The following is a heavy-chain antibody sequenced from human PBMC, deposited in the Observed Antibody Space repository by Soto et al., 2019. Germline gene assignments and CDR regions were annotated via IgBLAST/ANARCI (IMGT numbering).Heavy chain of an antibody. CDR3: AKDPIAVAGGNNWFDP. CDR1: GFTFSSYA. V-gene: IGHV3-23*01. D-gene: IGHD6-19*01. CDR2: ISGSGGST. Sequence: GGSLRLSCAASGFTFSSYAMSWVRQAPGKGLEWVSAISGSGGSTYYADSVKGRFTISRDNSKNTLYLQMNSLRAEDTAVYYCAKDPIAVAGGNNWFDPWGQGTLVTVSS. J-gene: IGHJ5*02.